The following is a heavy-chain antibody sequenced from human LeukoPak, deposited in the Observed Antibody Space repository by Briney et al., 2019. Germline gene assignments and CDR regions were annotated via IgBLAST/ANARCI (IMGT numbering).Heavy chain of an antibody. CDR1: GFTFSSYG. CDR2: ISYDGSNK. D-gene: IGHD6-13*01. Sequence: GGSLRLSCAASGFTFSSYGMHGVRQAPGKALEWVAVISYDGSNKYYVDSVKGRFTISRDNSKNTVYLQMNCLRAEDTAVYYCAKDQQGFDYWGQGTLVTVSS. J-gene: IGHJ4*02. CDR3: AKDQQGFDY. V-gene: IGHV3-30*18.